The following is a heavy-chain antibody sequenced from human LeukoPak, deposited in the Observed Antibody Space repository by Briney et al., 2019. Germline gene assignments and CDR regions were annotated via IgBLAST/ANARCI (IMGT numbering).Heavy chain of an antibody. J-gene: IGHJ4*02. CDR1: GFTFSSYA. CDR2: ISYDGSNK. D-gene: IGHD3-22*01. CDR3: ARDLVYYDSSGY. Sequence: GRSLRLSCAASGFTFSSYAMHWVRQAPGKGLEWVAVISYDGSNKYYADSVKGRFTISRDNSKNTLYLQMNSLRAEDTAVYYCARDLVYYDSSGYWGQGTLVTVSS. V-gene: IGHV3-30*14.